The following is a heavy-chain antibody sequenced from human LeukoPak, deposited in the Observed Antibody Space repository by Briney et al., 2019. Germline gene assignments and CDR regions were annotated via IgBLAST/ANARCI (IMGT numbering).Heavy chain of an antibody. Sequence: SETLPLTCTVSGGSISSGGYYWSWIRQPPGKGLEWIVYIYHSGSTYYNPSLKSRVTISVDRSKNQFSLKLSSVTAADTAVYYCARAVVPAAPREGWFDPWGQGTLVTVSS. V-gene: IGHV4-30-2*01. CDR2: IYHSGST. J-gene: IGHJ5*02. D-gene: IGHD2-2*01. CDR1: GGSISSGGYY. CDR3: ARAVVPAAPREGWFDP.